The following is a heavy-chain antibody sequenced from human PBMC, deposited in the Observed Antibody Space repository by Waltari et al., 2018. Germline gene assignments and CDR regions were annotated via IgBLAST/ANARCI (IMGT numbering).Heavy chain of an antibody. D-gene: IGHD6-13*01. Sequence: QVQLQESGPGLVKPSGTLSLTCAVSGGSISSSNWCSWVRQPPGKGLEWSGEIYHSGSTNYNPSLKSRVTISVEKSKNQCSLKLSSVTAADTAVYYCARDGDPRYGAAAGSINWGQGTLVTVSS. CDR1: GGSISSSNW. J-gene: IGHJ4*02. V-gene: IGHV4-4*02. CDR2: IYHSGST. CDR3: ARDGDPRYGAAAGSIN.